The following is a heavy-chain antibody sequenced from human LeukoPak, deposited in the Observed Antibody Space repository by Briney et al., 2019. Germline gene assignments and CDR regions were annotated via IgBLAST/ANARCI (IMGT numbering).Heavy chain of an antibody. J-gene: IGHJ5*02. CDR3: ARLKFRPYSGPDVDP. D-gene: IGHD6-13*01. CDR2: IYHSGST. Sequence: SETLSLTCAVSGYSISSGYYWGWIRQPPGKGLEWIGSIYHSGSTYYNPSLKSRVTISVDTSKNQFSLKLSSVTAADTAVYYCARLKFRPYSGPDVDPWGQGTLVTVSS. V-gene: IGHV4-38-2*01. CDR1: GYSISSGYY.